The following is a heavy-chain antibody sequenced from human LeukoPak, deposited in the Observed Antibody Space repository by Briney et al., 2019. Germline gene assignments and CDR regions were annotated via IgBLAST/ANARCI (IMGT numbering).Heavy chain of an antibody. CDR2: ISNSGDYT. Sequence: GGSLRLSCAASGFTFSNYAFHWVRQAPGKGLEYVSAISNSGDYTYYASSVKGRFTISRDNSKNTLYLQMGSLRAEDMAVYYCARGTYSGTYSPFDYWGQGTLVTVSS. CDR1: GFTFSNYA. D-gene: IGHD1-26*01. V-gene: IGHV3-64*01. J-gene: IGHJ4*02. CDR3: ARGTYSGTYSPFDY.